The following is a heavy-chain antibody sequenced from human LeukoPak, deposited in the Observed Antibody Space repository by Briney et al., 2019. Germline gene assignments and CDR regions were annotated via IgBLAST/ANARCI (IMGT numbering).Heavy chain of an antibody. CDR1: GFTVSSNY. V-gene: IGHV3-66*02. J-gene: IGHJ4*02. Sequence: GGSLRLSCAASGFTVSSNYMSWVRQAPGKGLEWVSVIYSGGSTYYADSVKGRFTISRDNSKNTLYLQMNSLRAEDTAVYYCARDQTHRGVIITYDYWGQGTLVTVPS. D-gene: IGHD3-10*01. CDR2: IYSGGST. CDR3: ARDQTHRGVIITYDY.